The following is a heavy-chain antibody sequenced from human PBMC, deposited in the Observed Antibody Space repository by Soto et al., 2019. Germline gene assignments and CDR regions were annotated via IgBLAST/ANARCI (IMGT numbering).Heavy chain of an antibody. J-gene: IGHJ4*02. V-gene: IGHV3-11*06. D-gene: IGHD6-19*01. CDR2: ISHSGTYT. CDR3: ARVPISRRSGWYDFDF. CDR1: GFTFSDYY. Sequence: QVQLVESGGGLVKPGGSLRLSCAASGFTFSDYYMSWIRQAPGKGLEWVSYISHSGTYTNYADSVKGRFTISRDNAKNSLYLQMNSLRAEDTAVFYCARVPISRRSGWYDFDFWGQGTVVTVSS.